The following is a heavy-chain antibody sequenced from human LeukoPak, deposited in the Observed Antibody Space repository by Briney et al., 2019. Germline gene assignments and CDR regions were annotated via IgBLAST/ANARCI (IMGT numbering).Heavy chain of an antibody. J-gene: IGHJ4*02. CDR3: ARDDTTWYYFDY. CDR1: GFTFSSYE. V-gene: IGHV3-48*03. CDR2: ISSSGSTI. D-gene: IGHD1-14*01. Sequence: GGSLRLSCAASGFTFSSYEMNWVRQAPGKGLEWVSYISSSGSTIYYADSVKGRFTISRDYSKNTLYLQMNSLRAEDTAVYYCARDDTTWYYFDYWGQGTLVTVSS.